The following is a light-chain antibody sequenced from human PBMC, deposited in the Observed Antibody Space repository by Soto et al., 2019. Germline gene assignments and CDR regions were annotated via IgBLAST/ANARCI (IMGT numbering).Light chain of an antibody. Sequence: QSALTQPASVSGSPGQSITISCTGTSSDVGGYNYVSWYQKHPGQAPKLMIYHVSDRPSGISSRFSASKSGNTASLTISGLQAEDEADYYCCSYTSSSTNWVFGGGTKLTVL. CDR3: CSYTSSSTNWV. CDR2: HVS. CDR1: SSDVGGYNY. V-gene: IGLV2-14*03. J-gene: IGLJ3*02.